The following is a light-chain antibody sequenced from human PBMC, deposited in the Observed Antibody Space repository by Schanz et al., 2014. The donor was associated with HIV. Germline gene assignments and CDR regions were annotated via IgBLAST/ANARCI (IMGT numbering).Light chain of an antibody. V-gene: IGLV2-14*02. CDR3: ASYTTSHTFV. J-gene: IGLJ1*01. CDR2: EVR. Sequence: QSALTQPASVSGSPGQSITISCTGTSSDIGNYNLVSWFQHHPGEAPKIMIFEVRKRPSGVSGRFSGSKSGNTASLTISGLQAEDEADYYCASYTTSHTFVFGTGTKLTV. CDR1: SSDIGNYNL.